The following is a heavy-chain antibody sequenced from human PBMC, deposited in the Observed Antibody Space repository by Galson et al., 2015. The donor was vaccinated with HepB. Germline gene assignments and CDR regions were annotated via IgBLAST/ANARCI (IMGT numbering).Heavy chain of an antibody. J-gene: IGHJ5*02. CDR1: GYTFTSYG. CDR3: ARRMRYCSSTSRYTNWFDP. Sequence: SVKVSCKASGYTFTSYGISWVRQAPGQGPEWMGWISAYNGNTNYAQKLQGRVTMTTDTSTSTAYMELRSLRSDDTAVYYCARRMRYCSSTSRYTNWFDPWGQGTLVTVSS. V-gene: IGHV1-18*01. CDR2: ISAYNGNT. D-gene: IGHD2-2*02.